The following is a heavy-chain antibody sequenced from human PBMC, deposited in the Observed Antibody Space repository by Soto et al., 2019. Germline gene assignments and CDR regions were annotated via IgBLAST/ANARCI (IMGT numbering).Heavy chain of an antibody. CDR1: GGSISSSSYY. D-gene: IGHD3-10*01. CDR3: ARQFDYASGDY. J-gene: IGHJ4*02. Sequence: PXATLSLTCTVSGGSISSSSYYWGWIRQPPGKGLEWIGSIYYSGSTYYNPSLESRVTISVDTSKNQFSLKLSSVTAADTAVYYCARQFDYASGDYWGQGTLVTVSS. CDR2: IYYSGST. V-gene: IGHV4-39*01.